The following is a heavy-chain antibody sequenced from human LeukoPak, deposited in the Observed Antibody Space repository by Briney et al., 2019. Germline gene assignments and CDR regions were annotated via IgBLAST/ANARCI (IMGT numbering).Heavy chain of an antibody. CDR1: GYTFTSYG. V-gene: IGHV1-18*01. CDR3: ARDRWYYDSSGYYRHDAFDI. CDR2: ISAYYGNT. Sequence: ASVKVSCKASGYTFTSYGISWVRQAPGQGLEWMGWISAYYGNTNYAQKLQGRVTMTTDTSTSTAYMELRSLRSDDTAVYYCARDRWYYDSSGYYRHDAFDIWGQGTMVTVSS. D-gene: IGHD3-22*01. J-gene: IGHJ3*02.